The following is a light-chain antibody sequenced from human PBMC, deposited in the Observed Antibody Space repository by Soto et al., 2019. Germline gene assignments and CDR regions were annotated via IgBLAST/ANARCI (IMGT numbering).Light chain of an antibody. Sequence: QSALTQPASVSGSPGQSITISCTGTSSDVGGYNYVSWYQQHPGKAPKLMIYDDSNRPSGVSNRFSGSKSGNTASPTISGLQSEDEVDYDFSSYTSSSPLVFGGGTKVTVL. CDR3: SSYTSSSPLV. CDR1: SSDVGGYNY. V-gene: IGLV2-14*01. J-gene: IGLJ2*01. CDR2: DDS.